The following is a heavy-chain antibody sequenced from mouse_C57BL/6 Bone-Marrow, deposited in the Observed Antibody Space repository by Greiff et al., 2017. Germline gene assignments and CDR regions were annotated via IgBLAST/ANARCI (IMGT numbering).Heavy chain of an antibody. V-gene: IGHV1-59*01. CDR3: ARNYLNYYGSSFDY. D-gene: IGHD1-1*01. Sequence: VQLQQPGAELVRPGTSVTLSCKASGYTFTSYWMHWVKQRPGQGLEWIGVIDPSDSYTNYNQKFKGKATLTVDKPSSTAYMQLSSLTSEDSAVYYCARNYLNYYGSSFDYWGQGTTLTVSS. CDR1: GYTFTSYW. CDR2: IDPSDSYT. J-gene: IGHJ2*01.